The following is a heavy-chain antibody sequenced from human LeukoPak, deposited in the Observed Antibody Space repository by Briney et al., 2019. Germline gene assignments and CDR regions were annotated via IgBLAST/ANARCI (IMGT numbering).Heavy chain of an antibody. CDR2: ITYNSGTI. D-gene: IGHD3-10*01. Sequence: GGSLRLSCAASGFTFSSYSMNWVRQAPGKGLEWVSYITYNSGTIYYTDSVKGRFTISRDNAKNTLYLQMNSLRAEDTALYYCARVARGDYYYYYMDVWGKGTTVTVSS. V-gene: IGHV3-48*04. CDR3: ARVARGDYYYYYMDV. CDR1: GFTFSSYS. J-gene: IGHJ6*03.